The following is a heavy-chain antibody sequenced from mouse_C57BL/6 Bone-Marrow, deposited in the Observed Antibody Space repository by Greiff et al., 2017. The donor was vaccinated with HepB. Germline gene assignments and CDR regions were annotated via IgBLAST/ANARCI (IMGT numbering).Heavy chain of an antibody. J-gene: IGHJ3*01. V-gene: IGHV1-81*01. CDR1: GYTFTSYG. D-gene: IGHD3-2*02. CDR2: IYPRSGNT. Sequence: VQLKQSGAELARPGASVKLSCKASGYTFTSYGISWVKQSTGQGLEWIGEIYPRSGNTYYNEKFKGKATLTADKSSSTAYMELRSLTSEDSAVYFCARWEDSSGYAYWGQGTLVTVSA. CDR3: ARWEDSSGYAY.